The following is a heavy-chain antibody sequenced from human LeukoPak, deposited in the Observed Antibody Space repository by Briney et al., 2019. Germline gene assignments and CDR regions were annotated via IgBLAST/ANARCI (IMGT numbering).Heavy chain of an antibody. D-gene: IGHD3/OR15-3a*01. V-gene: IGHV7-4-1*02. CDR2: INTNTGNP. J-gene: IGHJ4*02. CDR3: ARGPPSGYYTYYFDY. Sequence: ASVKVSCKASGYTFTSYAMNWVRQAPGQGLEWIGWINTNTGNPTYAQGYTGRFVFSLDTSVSTAYLQISSLKAEDTAVYYCARGPPSGYYTYYFDYWGQGTLVTVSS. CDR1: GYTFTSYA.